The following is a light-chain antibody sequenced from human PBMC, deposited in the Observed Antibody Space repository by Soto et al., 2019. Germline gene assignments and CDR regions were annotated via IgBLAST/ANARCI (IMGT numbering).Light chain of an antibody. V-gene: IGKV3-15*01. J-gene: IGKJ1*01. CDR3: QQYHNWPA. CDR1: QTVSSI. Sequence: EILMTQSPAALSVSPGERATLSCRASQTVSSILAWCQQKPGHAPRLLIHGASTIESGIPARFSGSGSGTEFTLTISSLQSEDFAVYYCQQYHNWPAFGQGTKV. CDR2: GAS.